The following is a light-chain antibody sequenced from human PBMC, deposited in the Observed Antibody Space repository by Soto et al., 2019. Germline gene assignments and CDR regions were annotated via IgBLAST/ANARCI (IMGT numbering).Light chain of an antibody. CDR3: QQYNNWKT. J-gene: IGKJ1*01. CDR1: QSVSSN. V-gene: IGKV3-15*01. CDR2: GAS. Sequence: EIVMTQSPATLSVSPGERATLSCRASQSVSSNLAWYQQKPGQAPRLLIYGASTRATGIPARFSGSGSGTEFNLTNSSLQSEDFAVYYCQQYNNWKTFGQGTKVEIK.